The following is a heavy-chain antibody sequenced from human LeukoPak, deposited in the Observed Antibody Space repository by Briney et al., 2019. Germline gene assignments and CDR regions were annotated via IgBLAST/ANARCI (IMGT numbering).Heavy chain of an antibody. CDR2: IFYTGKT. CDR3: ARVFDS. CDR1: GGSVYTSDYY. J-gene: IGHJ4*02. V-gene: IGHV4-39*07. Sequence: SETLSLTCTVSGGSVYTSDYYWGWVRQPPGKGPEWIGDIFYTGKTNYNPSLKSRVSISIDTSKNQFSLKLTSVTAADTAVYYCARVFDSWGQGTLVTVSS.